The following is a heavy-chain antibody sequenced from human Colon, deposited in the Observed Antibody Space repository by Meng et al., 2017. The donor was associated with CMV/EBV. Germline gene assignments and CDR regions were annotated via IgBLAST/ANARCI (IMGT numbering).Heavy chain of an antibody. V-gene: IGHV5-51*01. CDR3: ATTSRRDFAGYDMDV. Sequence: SAHNFPNYCMAWVRQMPGKGLDWLGVIYPGDSDTRYSPSFQGQVTISADKSISTAYLQWGSLKASDTAMYYCATTSRRDFAGYDMDVWGQGTTVTVSS. CDR1: AHNFPNYC. D-gene: IGHD3-3*01. J-gene: IGHJ6*02. CDR2: IYPGDSDT.